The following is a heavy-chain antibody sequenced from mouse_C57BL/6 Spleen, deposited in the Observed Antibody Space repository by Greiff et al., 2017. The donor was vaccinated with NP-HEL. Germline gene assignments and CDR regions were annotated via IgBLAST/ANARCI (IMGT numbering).Heavy chain of an antibody. CDR2: IWSGGST. J-gene: IGHJ2*01. CDR1: GFSLTSYG. D-gene: IGHD1-1*01. CDR3: AREAETVVATPFDY. Sequence: QVQLQQSGPGLVQPSQSLSITCTVSGFSLTSYGVHWVRQSPGKGLEWLGVIWSGGSTDYNAAFISRLSISKDNSKGQVIFKMNSLQADETAIYCCAREAETVVATPFDYWGPVTTLPVSS. V-gene: IGHV2-2*01.